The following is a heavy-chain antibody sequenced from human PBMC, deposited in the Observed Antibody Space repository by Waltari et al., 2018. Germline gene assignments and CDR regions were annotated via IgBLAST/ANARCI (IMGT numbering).Heavy chain of an antibody. Sequence: EVQLVASGGGLVQPGRSLRLSCAASGFTFDDYAMHWVRQAPGKGLEWVSGISWNRGSIGYADSVKGRFTISRDNAKNSLYLQMNSLRAEDTALYYCAKDLGKQLVYFDYWGQGTLVTVSS. J-gene: IGHJ4*02. CDR2: ISWNRGSI. CDR3: AKDLGKQLVYFDY. V-gene: IGHV3-9*01. CDR1: GFTFDDYA. D-gene: IGHD6-13*01.